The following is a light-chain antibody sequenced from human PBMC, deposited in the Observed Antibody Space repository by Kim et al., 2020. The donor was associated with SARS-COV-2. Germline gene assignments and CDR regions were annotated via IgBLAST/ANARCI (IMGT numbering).Light chain of an antibody. V-gene: IGLV9-49*01. CDR3: GADHGSGSDFVYV. CDR1: SGYSNYK. J-gene: IGLJ1*01. CDR2: VGTGGIVG. Sequence: QSVLTQPPSASASLGASVTLTCTLSSGYSNYKVDWYQQRPGKGHRFVMRVGTGGIVGSKGDGIPDRFSVLGSGLNRYLTIKNIQEEDESDYHCGADHGSGSDFVYVFGTGTKVTVL.